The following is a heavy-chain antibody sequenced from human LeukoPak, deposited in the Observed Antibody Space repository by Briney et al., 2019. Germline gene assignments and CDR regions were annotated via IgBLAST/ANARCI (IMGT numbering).Heavy chain of an antibody. D-gene: IGHD4/OR15-4a*01. J-gene: IGHJ6*02. V-gene: IGHV1-3*01. Sequence: ASVKVSCKASGYTFTSYAMHWVRRAPGQRLEWMGWINAGKGNTKYSQKFQGRVTITRDTSATTAYMELSSLRSEDTAVYYCARDLTTGDHGMDVWGQGTTVTVSS. CDR1: GYTFTSYA. CDR2: INAGKGNT. CDR3: ARDLTTGDHGMDV.